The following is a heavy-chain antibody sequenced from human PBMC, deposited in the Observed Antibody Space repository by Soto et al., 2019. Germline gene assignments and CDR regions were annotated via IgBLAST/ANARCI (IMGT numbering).Heavy chain of an antibody. D-gene: IGHD3-22*01. CDR2: IYYSGST. Sequence: SETLSLTCTVSGGSISSYYWSWIRQPPGKGLEWIGYIYYSGSTNYNPSLKSRVTISVDTSKNQFSLKLSSVTAADTAVYYCAREQDYDSSGYPPGDLDYWGQGTLVTVSS. J-gene: IGHJ4*02. V-gene: IGHV4-59*01. CDR3: AREQDYDSSGYPPGDLDY. CDR1: GGSISSYY.